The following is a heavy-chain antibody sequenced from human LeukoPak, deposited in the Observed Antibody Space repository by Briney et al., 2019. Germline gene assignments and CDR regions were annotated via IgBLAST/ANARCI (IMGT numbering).Heavy chain of an antibody. V-gene: IGHV3-15*01. J-gene: IGHJ4*02. Sequence: PGGSLILSCAASGFTFSNAWMTWVRQAPGGGLEWVGHIKSKTHGGTTDYAAPVKGRFSISRDDSKNTLYLQMNSLKTEDTAVYYCSTGLERGLAVPGTGGFDYWGPGALVTVSS. CDR1: GFTFSNAW. CDR3: STGLERGLAVPGTGGFDY. D-gene: IGHD6-19*01. CDR2: IKSKTHGGTT.